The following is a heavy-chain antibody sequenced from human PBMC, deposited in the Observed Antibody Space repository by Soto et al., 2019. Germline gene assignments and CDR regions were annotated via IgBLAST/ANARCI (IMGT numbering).Heavy chain of an antibody. CDR3: AKSGDTPRPYGDYELYYFDY. V-gene: IGHV3-30*18. CDR2: ISYDGSNK. CDR1: GFTFSSYG. Sequence: TGGSLRLSCAASGFTFSSYGMHWVRQAPGKGLEWVAVISYDGSNKYYADSVKGRFTISRDNSKNTLYLQMNSLRAEDTAVYYCAKSGDTPRPYGDYELYYFDYWGQGTLVTVSS. J-gene: IGHJ4*02. D-gene: IGHD4-17*01.